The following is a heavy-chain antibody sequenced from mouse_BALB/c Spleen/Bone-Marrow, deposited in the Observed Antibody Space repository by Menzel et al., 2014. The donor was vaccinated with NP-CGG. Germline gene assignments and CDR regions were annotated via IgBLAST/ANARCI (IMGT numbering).Heavy chain of an antibody. J-gene: IGHJ1*01. Sequence: EVKVVDSGGGLVKPGGSLKLSCAASGFTFSDYYMYWVRQTPEKRLEWVATISDGGSYTYYPDSVKGRFTISRDNAKNNLYLQMTSLKSEDTAMYYCARDSYYYGSSYWYFDVWGAGTTVTVSS. CDR2: ISDGGSYT. CDR3: ARDSYYYGSSYWYFDV. V-gene: IGHV5-4*02. CDR1: GFTFSDYY. D-gene: IGHD1-1*01.